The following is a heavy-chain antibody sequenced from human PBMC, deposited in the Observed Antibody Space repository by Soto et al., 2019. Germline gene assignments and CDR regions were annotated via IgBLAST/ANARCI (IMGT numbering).Heavy chain of an antibody. V-gene: IGHV3-23*01. D-gene: IGHD2-21*02. CDR1: GFNFNNQA. CDR2: ISGSGATS. CDR3: AKTATMVVVTVQPRWFDS. Sequence: QLLESGGGLVQPGGSLRLSCTASGFNFNNQAMSWIRQAPGKGLEWVSTISGSGATSLYADSVKGRFTIFKDSSQAYLDLKSLRVDDSATYYCAKTATMVVVTVQPRWFDSWGRGTLVTVS. J-gene: IGHJ5*01.